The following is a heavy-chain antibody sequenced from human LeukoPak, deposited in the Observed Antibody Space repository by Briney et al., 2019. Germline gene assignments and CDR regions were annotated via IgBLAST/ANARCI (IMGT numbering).Heavy chain of an antibody. CDR3: ARDSSSSSPYGMDV. CDR2: IYSSGST. Sequence: SETLSLTCTVSGGSIRSYYWSWIRQPPGKGLEWIGYIYSSGSTNYNPSLKSRVTMSVDTSKNQFSLKLTSVTAADTAVYYCARDSSSSSPYGMDVWGQGTTVTVSS. CDR1: GGSIRSYY. J-gene: IGHJ6*02. D-gene: IGHD6-13*01. V-gene: IGHV4-4*08.